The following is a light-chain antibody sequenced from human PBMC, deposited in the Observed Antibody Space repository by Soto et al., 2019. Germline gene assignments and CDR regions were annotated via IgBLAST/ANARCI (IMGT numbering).Light chain of an antibody. Sequence: ELVMLQSPATLSVSRGQIATLPCSANQPISSNLACYQQKPAQAPSLLLYGASTRANGIPARFSGSGSATEFTITISSLQSEDFAVSYCQHYNNWLGTFGGGTKVDI. J-gene: IGKJ4*01. V-gene: IGKV3-15*01. CDR3: QHYNNWLGT. CDR2: GAS. CDR1: QPISSN.